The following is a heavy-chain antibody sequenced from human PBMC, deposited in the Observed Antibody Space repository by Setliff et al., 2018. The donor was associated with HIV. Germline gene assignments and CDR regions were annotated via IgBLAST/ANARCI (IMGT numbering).Heavy chain of an antibody. CDR2: IYTSGNA. V-gene: IGHV4-34*09. D-gene: IGHD3-22*01. J-gene: IGHJ3*02. CDR3: AADTGFYFDSTGYSTAFDI. CDR1: GGSFSGYY. Sequence: TLSLTCGVYGGSFSGYYWNWIRQLPGKGLEWIGHIYTSGNADYNPSLKSRLSISVDTSKKHFSLKLSSVTAADTAVYYCAADTGFYFDSTGYSTAFDIWGPGTMVTVSS.